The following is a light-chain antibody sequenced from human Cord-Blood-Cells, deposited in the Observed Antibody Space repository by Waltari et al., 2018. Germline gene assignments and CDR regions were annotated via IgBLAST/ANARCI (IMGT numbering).Light chain of an antibody. CDR1: SSNIGSNT. Sequence: QSVLTQPPSASGTPGPRVTISCSGSSSNIGSNTVNWYQQLPGTAPKLLINSNNQRPSGVPDRFSGSKSGTSASLAISGLQSEDEADYYCAAWDDSLNGHVVFDGGTKLTVL. CDR2: SNN. J-gene: IGLJ2*01. V-gene: IGLV1-44*01. CDR3: AAWDDSLNGHVV.